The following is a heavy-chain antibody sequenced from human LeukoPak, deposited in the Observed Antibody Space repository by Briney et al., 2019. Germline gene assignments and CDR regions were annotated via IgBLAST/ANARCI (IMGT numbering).Heavy chain of an antibody. CDR3: ARGYSGYGFDY. CDR2: IYYSGST. Sequence: PSETLSLTCAVSGGSISSYYWSWIRQPPGKGLEWIGYIYYSGSTNYNPSLKSRVTISVDTSKNQFSLKLSSVTAADTAVYYCARGYSGYGFDYWGQGTLVTVSS. D-gene: IGHD5-12*01. J-gene: IGHJ4*02. V-gene: IGHV4-59*01. CDR1: GGSISSYY.